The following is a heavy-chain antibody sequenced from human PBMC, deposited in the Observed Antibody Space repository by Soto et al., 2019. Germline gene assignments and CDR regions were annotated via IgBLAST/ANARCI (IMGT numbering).Heavy chain of an antibody. D-gene: IGHD3-10*02. CDR1: GFTFTNTA. J-gene: IGHJ4*02. CDR2: IVVSSGNT. Sequence: SVKVTCKASGFTFTNTAMQWVRQARGQSLEWIGWIVVSSGNTNYAPKFQERVTITTDMSTSTAYMELRSLRSDDTAVYYCARDVRYGLIDYWGQGTLVTVSS. CDR3: ARDVRYGLIDY. V-gene: IGHV1-58*02.